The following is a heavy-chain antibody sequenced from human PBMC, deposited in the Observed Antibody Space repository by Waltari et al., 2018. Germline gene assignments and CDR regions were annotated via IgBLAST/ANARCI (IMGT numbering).Heavy chain of an antibody. CDR3: ARDRGRGLYLDT. D-gene: IGHD2-15*01. CDR2: VRGSGRT. Sequence: QLQLQESGPGLVKPSGTLSLICAVAGDSMNYWWSWVRQPPGKGLEGIGQVRGSGRTNYNPSFASRVTISLDTSTHQFALKMTSATAADTALYYCARDRGRGLYLDTWGQGILVTVSP. J-gene: IGHJ4*02. CDR1: GDSMNYW. V-gene: IGHV4-4*02.